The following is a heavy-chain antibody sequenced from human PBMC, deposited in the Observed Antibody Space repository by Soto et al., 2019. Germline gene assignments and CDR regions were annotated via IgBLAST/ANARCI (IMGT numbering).Heavy chain of an antibody. CDR2: MNPNSGNT. Sequence: HVQLVQSGAEVKKPGASVKVSCKASGYTFTSYDINWVRQATGQGLEWMGWMNPNSGNTGYAQKFQGRVTMTRNTSISTAYMELSSLRSEDTAVYYCARGGYSSGYYYYYYMDVWGKGTTVTVSS. CDR1: GYTFTSYD. V-gene: IGHV1-8*01. J-gene: IGHJ6*03. CDR3: ARGGYSSGYYYYYYMDV. D-gene: IGHD6-25*01.